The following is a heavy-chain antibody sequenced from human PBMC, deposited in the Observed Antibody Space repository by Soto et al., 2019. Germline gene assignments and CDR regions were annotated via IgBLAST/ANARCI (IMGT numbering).Heavy chain of an antibody. V-gene: IGHV1-2*02. CDR3: ARVRDSSSEAFDI. CDR2: INPNSGGT. CDR1: GYTFTGYY. Sequence: ASVKVSCKASGYTFTGYYMHWVRQAPGQGLEWMGWINPNSGGTNYAQKFQGRVTMTRDTSISTAYMELSRLRSDDTAVYYCARVRDSSSEAFDIWGQGTMGTVSS. J-gene: IGHJ3*02. D-gene: IGHD6-6*01.